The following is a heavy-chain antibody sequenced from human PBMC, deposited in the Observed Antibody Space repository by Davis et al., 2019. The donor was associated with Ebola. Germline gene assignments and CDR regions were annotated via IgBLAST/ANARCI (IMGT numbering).Heavy chain of an antibody. CDR2: ISYDGSKK. CDR1: GFTFSSYD. CDR3: ARDFGLAAAGTAFDY. D-gene: IGHD6-13*01. J-gene: IGHJ4*02. V-gene: IGHV3-30*19. Sequence: GSLRLSCAASGFTFSSYDMYWVRQAPGKGLEWVAFISYDGSKKYFADSVKGRFTISRDTSNNTLYLQLSSLRPEDTAVYYCARDFGLAAAGTAFDYWGQGTLITVSS.